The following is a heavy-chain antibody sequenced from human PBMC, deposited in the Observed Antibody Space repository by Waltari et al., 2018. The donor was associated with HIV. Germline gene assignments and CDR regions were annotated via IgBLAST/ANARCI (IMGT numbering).Heavy chain of an antibody. D-gene: IGHD3-10*01. CDR2: IDPDDTT. V-gene: IGHV3-53*01. CDR3: ATGVRYYGP. Sequence: AESGGRLIQPGGSLGLSCATSIFRVPGKPVPWIRQAPGVSVERVAVIDPDDTTHYADSGIGRFTISRAKSRTTVLLLMNGLFVDDTATYFCATGVRYYGPWGQGTRVTVSS. CDR1: IFRVPGKP. J-gene: IGHJ5*02.